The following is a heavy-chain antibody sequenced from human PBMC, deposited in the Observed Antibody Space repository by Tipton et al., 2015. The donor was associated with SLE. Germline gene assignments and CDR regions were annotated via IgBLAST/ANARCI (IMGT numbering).Heavy chain of an antibody. CDR1: GGSISRIGYY. CDR3: ARTAGRSVKLWYFDL. V-gene: IGHV4-31*03. D-gene: IGHD5-18*01. CDR2: IYHTGST. J-gene: IGHJ2*01. Sequence: TLSLTCTVSGGSISRIGYYWSWIRQHPGKGLEWIGYIYHTGSTYYNPSLKSRVTMSIDTSKNQFSLKLSSVTDVDTAVYYCARTAGRSVKLWYFDLWGRGTLVTVSS.